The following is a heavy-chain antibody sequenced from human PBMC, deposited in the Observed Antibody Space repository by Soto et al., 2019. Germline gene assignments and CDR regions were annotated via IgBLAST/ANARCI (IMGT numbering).Heavy chain of an antibody. CDR1: GYSFTSYW. D-gene: IGHD1-26*01. Sequence: PGESLKISCKGSGYSFTSYWISWVRQMPGKGLEWMGRIDPSDSYTNYSPSFQGHVTISADKSISTAYLQWSSLKASDTAMYYCARHSGSHTTSYYYGMDVWGQGTTVTVSS. CDR2: IDPSDSYT. CDR3: ARHSGSHTTSYYYGMDV. J-gene: IGHJ6*02. V-gene: IGHV5-10-1*01.